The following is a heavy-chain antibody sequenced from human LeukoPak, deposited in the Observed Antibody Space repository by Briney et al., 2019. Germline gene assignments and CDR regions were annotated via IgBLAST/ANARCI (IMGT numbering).Heavy chain of an antibody. J-gene: IGHJ4*02. Sequence: GGSLRLSCAASGFTFSSHWMSWVRQAPGKGLEWVANIKQDGSEKYYVDSVKGRFTISRDNAKNSLYLQMNSLRAEDTAVYYCAREGKLKSIAYWGQGTLVTVSS. CDR2: IKQDGSEK. CDR3: AREGKLKSIAY. V-gene: IGHV3-7*01. D-gene: IGHD2-15*01. CDR1: GFTFSSHW.